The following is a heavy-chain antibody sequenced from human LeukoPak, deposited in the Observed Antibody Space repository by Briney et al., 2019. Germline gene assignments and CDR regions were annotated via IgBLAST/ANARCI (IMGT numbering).Heavy chain of an antibody. Sequence: PGGSLRLSCAASGFTFSSYWMSWVRQAPGKGLEWVANINQDGSEKHYVDSVKGRFTISRDNAKNSLYLQMNSLRAENTAVYYCARDLGYCSGGSCYRYYFDNWGQGTLVTVSS. CDR1: GFTFSSYW. CDR3: ARDLGYCSGGSCYRYYFDN. J-gene: IGHJ4*02. V-gene: IGHV3-7*04. D-gene: IGHD2-15*01. CDR2: INQDGSEK.